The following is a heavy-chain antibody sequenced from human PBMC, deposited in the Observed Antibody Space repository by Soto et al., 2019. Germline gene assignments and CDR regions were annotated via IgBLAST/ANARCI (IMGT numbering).Heavy chain of an antibody. D-gene: IGHD3-16*01. Sequence: VQLLESGGGLVQPGGSLRLSCAASGCTFSSSAMSWVRQAPGKGLEWVSSTSGSGASAYYADSVKGRFTISRDNSKNTLFLQMNSLRAEDTAVYYCAKRTPELGMNYWGQGTLVTVSS. J-gene: IGHJ4*02. CDR2: TSGSGASA. V-gene: IGHV3-23*01. CDR3: AKRTPELGMNY. CDR1: GCTFSSSA.